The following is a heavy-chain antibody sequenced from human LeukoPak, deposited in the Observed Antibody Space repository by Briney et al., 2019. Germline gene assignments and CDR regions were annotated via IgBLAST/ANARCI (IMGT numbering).Heavy chain of an antibody. CDR2: INHSGST. CDR3: ARGGPRHDY. V-gene: IGHV4-34*01. CDR1: GGSFSGYY. Sequence: SETLSLTCAVYGGSFSGYYWSWIRQPPGKGLEWIGEINHSGSTNYNPSLKSRVTISVDTSKNQFSLKLSSMTAADTAVYYCARGGPRHDYWGQGTLVTVSS. J-gene: IGHJ4*02.